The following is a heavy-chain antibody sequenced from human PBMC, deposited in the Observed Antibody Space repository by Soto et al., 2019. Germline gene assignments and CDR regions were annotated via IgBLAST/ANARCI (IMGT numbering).Heavy chain of an antibody. CDR3: ARALQFMVRGVYYYFDY. D-gene: IGHD3-10*01. CDR2: INHSGST. Sequence: SETLSLTCAVYGGSFSGYYWSWIRQPPGKGLEWIGEINHSGSTNYNPSLKSRVTISVDTSKNQFSLKLSSVTAADTAVYYCARALQFMVRGVYYYFDYWGQGTLVTVSS. CDR1: GGSFSGYY. V-gene: IGHV4-34*01. J-gene: IGHJ4*02.